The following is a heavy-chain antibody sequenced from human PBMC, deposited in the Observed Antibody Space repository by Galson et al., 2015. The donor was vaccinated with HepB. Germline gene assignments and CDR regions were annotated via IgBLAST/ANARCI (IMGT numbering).Heavy chain of an antibody. J-gene: IGHJ4*02. CDR2: IYSGGAT. CDR3: ASPFCTGGSCYPLWY. Sequence: SLRLSCAASGFTVSNTYMNWVRQAPGKGLEWVSVIYSGGATYYADSVKGRFTISRDSSKNTLYLHVNNLRAEDTAVYYCASPFCTGGSCYPLWYWGQGTLVTVSS. CDR1: GFTVSNTY. V-gene: IGHV3-53*01. D-gene: IGHD2-15*01.